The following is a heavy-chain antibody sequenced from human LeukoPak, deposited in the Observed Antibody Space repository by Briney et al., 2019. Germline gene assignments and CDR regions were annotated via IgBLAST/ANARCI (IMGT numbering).Heavy chain of an antibody. CDR3: AKDRGIAAATPYYYDSSGYSDY. CDR2: IRYDGSNK. Sequence: GGSLRLSCAGSGFTFSSYGMHWVRQAPGKGLEWVSFIRYDGSNKYYADSVKGRFTISRDNSKNTLYLQMNSLRAEDTAVYYCAKDRGIAAATPYYYDSSGYSDYWGQGTLVTVSS. V-gene: IGHV3-30*02. D-gene: IGHD3-22*01. J-gene: IGHJ4*02. CDR1: GFTFSSYG.